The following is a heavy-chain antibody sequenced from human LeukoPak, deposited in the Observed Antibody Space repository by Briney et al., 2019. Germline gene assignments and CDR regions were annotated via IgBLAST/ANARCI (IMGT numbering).Heavy chain of an antibody. CDR1: GYTLTELS. Sequence: ASVKVSCKVSGYTLTELSMHWVRQDPGKGLEWMGGFDPEDGETIYAQKFQGRVTMTEDTSTDTAYMELSSLRSEDTAVYYCATAFQVAATYDYWGQGTLVTVSS. J-gene: IGHJ4*02. V-gene: IGHV1-24*01. CDR2: FDPEDGET. D-gene: IGHD2-15*01. CDR3: ATAFQVAATYDY.